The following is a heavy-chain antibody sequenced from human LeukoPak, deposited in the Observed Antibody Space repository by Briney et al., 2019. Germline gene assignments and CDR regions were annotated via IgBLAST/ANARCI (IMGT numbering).Heavy chain of an antibody. CDR2: IYYSGST. Sequence: SETLSLTCTVSGGSISSGGDYWSWIRRHPGKGLEWIGYIYYSGSTYYNPSLKSRVTISVDTSKNQFSLKLSSVTAADTAVYYCARVSGHDYGDYWGQGTLVTVSS. CDR1: GGSISSGGDY. V-gene: IGHV4-31*03. CDR3: ARVSGHDYGDY. J-gene: IGHJ4*02.